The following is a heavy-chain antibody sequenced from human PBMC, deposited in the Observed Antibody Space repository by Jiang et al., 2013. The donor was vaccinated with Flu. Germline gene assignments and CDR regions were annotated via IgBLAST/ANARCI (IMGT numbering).Heavy chain of an antibody. J-gene: IGHJ4*02. V-gene: IGHV3-53*04. CDR2: IYSGGST. D-gene: IGHD3-3*01. Sequence: IYSGGSTYYADSVKGRFTISRHNSKNTLYLQMNSLRAEDTAVYYCAYGITIFGVALSWGQGTLVTVSS. CDR3: AYGITIFGVALS.